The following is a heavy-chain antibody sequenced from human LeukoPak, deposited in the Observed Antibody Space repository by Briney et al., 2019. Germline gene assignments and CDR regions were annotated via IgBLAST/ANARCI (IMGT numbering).Heavy chain of an antibody. Sequence: PGGSLRLSCAASGFTFSSYAMHWVRQAPGKGLEWVAVISYDGSNKYYADSVKGRFTISRDNSKNTLYLLMNSLRAEDTAVYYCARDPVRVYYYYMDVWGKGTTVSISS. CDR1: GFTFSSYA. CDR3: ARDPVRVYYYYMDV. J-gene: IGHJ6*03. CDR2: ISYDGSNK. D-gene: IGHD2-8*02. V-gene: IGHV3-30*04.